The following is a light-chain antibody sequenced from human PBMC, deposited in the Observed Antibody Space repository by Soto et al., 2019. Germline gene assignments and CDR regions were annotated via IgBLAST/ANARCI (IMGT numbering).Light chain of an antibody. CDR2: GAS. J-gene: IGKJ2*01. Sequence: VLAQSPGTPSLSPGERATLACRASQSVSSNFLAWYQHKVGQAPRLLMYGASIRAAGAPDRFTGGGSGTEFTLTISRVEPEDFAVYYCQHFGGSPPKYTFGQGTKLEI. CDR1: QSVSSNF. V-gene: IGKV3-20*01. CDR3: QHFGGSPPKYT.